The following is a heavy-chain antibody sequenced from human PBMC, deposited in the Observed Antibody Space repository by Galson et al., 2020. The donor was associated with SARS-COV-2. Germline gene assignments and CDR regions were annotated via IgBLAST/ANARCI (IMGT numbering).Heavy chain of an antibody. CDR2: IDPNNAGA. V-gene: IGHV1-2*02. CDR3: ARDRNYYGSGSYLFDN. D-gene: IGHD3-10*01. CDR1: GYTFTDNY. Sequence: ASVKDSCKASGYTFTDNYIHWVRQAPGEGLEWMAWIDPNNAGANHALKFLGRATMTTDTSISTAYMELSSLTSDDTAVYYCARDRNYYGSGSYLFDNWGQGTLVTVSS. J-gene: IGHJ4*02.